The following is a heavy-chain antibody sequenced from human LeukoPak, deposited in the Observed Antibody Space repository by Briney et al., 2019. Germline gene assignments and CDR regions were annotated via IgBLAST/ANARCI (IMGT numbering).Heavy chain of an antibody. CDR3: ARAPKTVTMVRGVIISAVDV. V-gene: IGHV4-59*01. CDR1: GGSFSGYY. CDR2: IYYSGST. Sequence: ASETLSLTCAVYGGSFSGYYWSWIRQPPGKGLEWIGYIYYSGSTNYNPSLKSRVTISVDTSKNQFSLKLSSVTAADTAVYYCARAPKTVTMVRGVIISAVDVWGKGTTVTVSS. D-gene: IGHD3-10*01. J-gene: IGHJ6*04.